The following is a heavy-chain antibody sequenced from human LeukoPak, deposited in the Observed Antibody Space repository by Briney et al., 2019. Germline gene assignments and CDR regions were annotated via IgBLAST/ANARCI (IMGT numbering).Heavy chain of an antibody. CDR3: ARDVAVSYYYDSSGYFFDY. CDR2: ISAYNGNT. J-gene: IGHJ4*02. CDR1: GHTFTSYD. V-gene: IGHV1-18*01. Sequence: ASVKVSCKASGHTFTSYDINWVRQATGQGLEWMGWISAYNGNTNYAQKLQGRVTMTTDTSTSTAYMELRSLRSDDTAVYYCARDVAVSYYYDSSGYFFDYWGQGTLVTVSS. D-gene: IGHD3-22*01.